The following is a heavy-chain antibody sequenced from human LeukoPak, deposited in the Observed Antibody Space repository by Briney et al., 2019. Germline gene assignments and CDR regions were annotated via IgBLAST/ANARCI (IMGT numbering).Heavy chain of an antibody. V-gene: IGHV3-33*01. CDR1: GFTFSTYG. CDR3: ARDGPLYSGFGVCYFDY. Sequence: GGSLRLSCAASGFTFSTYGMNWVRQAPGKGLEWVAVIWYDGSNKYYADSVKGRFTISRDNSKNTLYLQMNSLRAEDTAVYYCARDGPLYSGFGVCYFDYWGQGTLVTVSS. CDR2: IWYDGSNK. J-gene: IGHJ4*02. D-gene: IGHD5-12*01.